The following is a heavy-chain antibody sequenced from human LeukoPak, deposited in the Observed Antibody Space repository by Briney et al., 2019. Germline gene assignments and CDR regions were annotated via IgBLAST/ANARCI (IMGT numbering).Heavy chain of an antibody. CDR2: INPNSGGT. Sequence: ASVKVSCKASGYTFTGYYIHWVRRAPGQGLEWVGRINPNSGGTNYAQKFQGRVTMTRDTSISTAYMELSRLRSDDTAVYYCASGTDSSGYYGPYYYYMDVWGKGTTVTVSS. V-gene: IGHV1-2*06. J-gene: IGHJ6*03. CDR1: GYTFTGYY. CDR3: ASGTDSSGYYGPYYYYMDV. D-gene: IGHD3-22*01.